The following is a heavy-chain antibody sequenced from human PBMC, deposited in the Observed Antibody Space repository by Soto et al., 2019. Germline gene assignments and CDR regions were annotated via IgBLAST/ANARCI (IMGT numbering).Heavy chain of an antibody. CDR1: GGSISSGGYY. CDR2: IYYSGST. J-gene: IGHJ4*02. V-gene: IGHV4-31*03. D-gene: IGHD3-22*01. Sequence: QVQLQESGPGLVKPSQTLSLTCTVSGGSISSGGYYWSWIRQHPGKGLEWIGYIYYSGSTYYNPSLKSRVTISVDTSKNQFSLKLSSVTAADTAVYYCARDVYDSSGYHIELGYWGQGTLVTVSS. CDR3: ARDVYDSSGYHIELGY.